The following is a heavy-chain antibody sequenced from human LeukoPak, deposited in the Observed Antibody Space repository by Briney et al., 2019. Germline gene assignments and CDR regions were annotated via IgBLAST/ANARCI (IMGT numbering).Heavy chain of an antibody. CDR2: IYTSGST. Sequence: SETLSLTCTVSGGSISSYYWSWIRQPAGKGLEWIGRIYTSGSTNYNPSLKSRVTTSVDTSKNQFSLKLSSVTAADTAVYYCARESPLNDFWSGYYISGAFDIWGQGTMVTVSS. CDR3: ARESPLNDFWSGYYISGAFDI. CDR1: GGSISSYY. J-gene: IGHJ3*02. D-gene: IGHD3-3*01. V-gene: IGHV4-4*07.